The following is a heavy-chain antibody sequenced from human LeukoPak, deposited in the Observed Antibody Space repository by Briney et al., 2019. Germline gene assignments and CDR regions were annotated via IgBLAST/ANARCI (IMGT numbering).Heavy chain of an antibody. Sequence: GGSLRLSCAASGFTFSSYAMSWVRQAPGKGLEWVSAISGSGGSTYYADSVKGRFTISRDNSKNTLYLQMNSLRAEDTAVYYCAKARRSGSYHSLGDYWGQGTLVTVSS. CDR3: AKARRSGSYHSLGDY. V-gene: IGHV3-23*01. D-gene: IGHD1-26*01. CDR1: GFTFSSYA. J-gene: IGHJ4*02. CDR2: ISGSGGST.